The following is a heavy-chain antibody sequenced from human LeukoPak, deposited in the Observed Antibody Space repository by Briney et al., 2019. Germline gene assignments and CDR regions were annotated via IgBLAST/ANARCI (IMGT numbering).Heavy chain of an antibody. CDR2: INPSGGST. CDR3: ARALVRGVIHYYYYMDV. Sequence: ASVTVSFKASGYTFTSYYMHWVRQAPGQGLEWMGIINPSGGSTSYAQKFQGRVTMTRDTSTSTVYMELSSLRSEDTAVYYCARALVRGVIHYYYYMDVWGKGTTVTVSS. CDR1: GYTFTSYY. J-gene: IGHJ6*03. D-gene: IGHD3-10*01. V-gene: IGHV1-46*01.